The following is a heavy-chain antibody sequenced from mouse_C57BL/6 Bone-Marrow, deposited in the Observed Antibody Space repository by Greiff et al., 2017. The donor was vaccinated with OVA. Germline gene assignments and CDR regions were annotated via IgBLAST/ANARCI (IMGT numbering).Heavy chain of an antibody. CDR3: TRVGLRQAWFAY. D-gene: IGHD2-4*01. CDR1: GFTFSSYA. J-gene: IGHJ3*01. Sequence: EVQVVESGEGLVKPGGSLKLSCAASGFTFSSYAMSWVRQTPEKRLEWVAYISSGGDYTYYADTVKGRFTISRDNARNTLYLQMSSLKSEDTAMYYCTRVGLRQAWFAYWGQGTLVTVSA. V-gene: IGHV5-9-1*02. CDR2: ISSGGDYT.